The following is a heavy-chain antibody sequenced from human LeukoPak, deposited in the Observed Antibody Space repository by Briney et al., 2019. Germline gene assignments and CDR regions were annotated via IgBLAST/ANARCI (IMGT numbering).Heavy chain of an antibody. CDR3: ATLGIVVVHDAFDI. CDR2: ISADGGRT. J-gene: IGHJ3*02. D-gene: IGHD3-22*01. Sequence: PGGSLRLSCAASGFTFSSYTMSWVRQAPGKGLEWVSAISADGGRTTYADSVKGRFTISRDNSKNTLYLQMNSLRAEDTAVYYCATLGIVVVHDAFDIWGQGTMVTVSS. CDR1: GFTFSSYT. V-gene: IGHV3-23*01.